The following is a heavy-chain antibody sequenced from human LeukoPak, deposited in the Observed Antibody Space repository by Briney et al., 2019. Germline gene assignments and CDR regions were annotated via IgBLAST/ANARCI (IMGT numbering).Heavy chain of an antibody. D-gene: IGHD1-26*01. CDR3: ATSPTNIVGAFDI. V-gene: IGHV1-69*04. CDR1: GFTFSSYA. Sequence: PGGSLRLSCAASGFTFSSYAISWVRQAPGQGLEWMGRIIPILGIANYAQKFQGRVTITADKSTSTAYMELSSLRSEDTAVYYCATSPTNIVGAFDIWGQGTMVTVSS. J-gene: IGHJ3*02. CDR2: IIPILGIA.